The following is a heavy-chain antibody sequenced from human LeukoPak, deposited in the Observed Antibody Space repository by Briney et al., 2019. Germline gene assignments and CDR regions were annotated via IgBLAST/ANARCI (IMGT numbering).Heavy chain of an antibody. CDR3: ANRLGYCSGGSCC. J-gene: IGHJ4*02. CDR1: GFTFDDYA. Sequence: PGGSLRLSCAASGFTFDDYAMHWVRQAPGKGLEWVSGISWNSGSIGYADSVKGRFTISRDNAKNSLYLQMNSLRAEDTAVYYCANRLGYCSGGSCCWGQGTLVTVSS. V-gene: IGHV3-9*01. CDR2: ISWNSGSI. D-gene: IGHD2-15*01.